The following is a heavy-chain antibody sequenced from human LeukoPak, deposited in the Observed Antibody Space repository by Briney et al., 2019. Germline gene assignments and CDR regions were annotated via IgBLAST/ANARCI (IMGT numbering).Heavy chain of an antibody. CDR2: ISSSSSSI. D-gene: IGHD3-22*01. CDR1: GFTFSTYS. CDR3: ARQNGADYYYYFDS. Sequence: GRSLRLSCAASGFTFSTYSMNWVRQAPGKGLEWVSYISSSSSSIYYADSVKGRFTISRDNAKNSLYPQINSLRAEDTAVYYCARQNGADYYYYFDSWGQGTPVTVSS. V-gene: IGHV3-48*01. J-gene: IGHJ4*02.